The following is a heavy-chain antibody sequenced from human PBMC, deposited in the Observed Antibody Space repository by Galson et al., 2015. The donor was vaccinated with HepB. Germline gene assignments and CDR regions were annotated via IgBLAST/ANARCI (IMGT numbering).Heavy chain of an antibody. CDR1: GFSFSNYW. D-gene: IGHD2-21*01. V-gene: IGHV3-7*01. CDR3: AGDYWHFDL. CDR2: ITQDGSEK. Sequence: SLRLSCAASGFSFSNYWMSWVRQAPGKGLEWVANITQDGSEKYYVDSVKGRFTISRDNAKNSLFLQMNSLRVDDTALYYCAGDYWHFDLWVRSTLVTVTS. J-gene: IGHJ2*01.